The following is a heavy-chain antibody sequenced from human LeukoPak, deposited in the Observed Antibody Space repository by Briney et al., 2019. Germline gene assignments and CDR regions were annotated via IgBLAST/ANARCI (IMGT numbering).Heavy chain of an antibody. CDR2: ISYDGSNK. D-gene: IGHD3-3*01. J-gene: IGHJ6*02. CDR3: AKEGDFWSGYYGYYYYYYGMDV. Sequence: PGRSLRLSCAASGFTFSSYGMHWVRQAPGKGLEWVAVISYDGSNKYYADSVKGRFTISRDNSKNTLYLQMNSLRAEDTAVYYCAKEGDFWSGYYGYYYYYYGMDVWGQGTTVTVSS. V-gene: IGHV3-30*18. CDR1: GFTFSSYG.